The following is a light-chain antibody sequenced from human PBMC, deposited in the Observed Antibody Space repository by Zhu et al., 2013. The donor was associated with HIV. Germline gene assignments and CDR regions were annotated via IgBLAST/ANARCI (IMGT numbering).Light chain of an antibody. J-gene: IGKJ3*01. V-gene: IGKV2D-29*01. CDR3: MQSIRLT. Sequence: KPGQPPQLLIYEASNRFSGVPDRFSGSASGTDFTLKISRVEAEDVGVYYCMQSIRLTFGPGTKVDFK. CDR2: EAS.